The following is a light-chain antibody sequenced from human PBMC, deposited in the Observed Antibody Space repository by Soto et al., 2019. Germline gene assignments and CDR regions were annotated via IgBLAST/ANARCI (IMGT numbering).Light chain of an antibody. CDR1: QGITRW. V-gene: IGKV1-12*01. CDR2: AVS. CDR3: QHSSSFSLT. J-gene: IGKJ4*01. Sequence: DIPLTQSPSSVSASVGDRVPITCRASQGITRWFDWYQQNPGRAPKLLIYAVSSLHSGVPSRCCGGVSGRNFTLTIVTPQPEEFATYVPQHSSSFSLTFGAGTKVEIK.